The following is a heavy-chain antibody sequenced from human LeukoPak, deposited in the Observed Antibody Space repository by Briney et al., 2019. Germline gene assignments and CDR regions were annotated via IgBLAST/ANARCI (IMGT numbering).Heavy chain of an antibody. CDR3: ARGGYGSIDY. D-gene: IGHD4-17*01. V-gene: IGHV3-74*01. J-gene: IGHJ4*02. Sequence: PGGSLRLSCAASGFTFSGHWMHWVRQAPGKGLVWVSHILSDGGTTTYADSVKGRFTISRDNAKSTLYLQMNSLRAEDTAVYYCARGGYGSIDYWGQGTLVTVSS. CDR1: GFTFSGHW. CDR2: ILSDGGTT.